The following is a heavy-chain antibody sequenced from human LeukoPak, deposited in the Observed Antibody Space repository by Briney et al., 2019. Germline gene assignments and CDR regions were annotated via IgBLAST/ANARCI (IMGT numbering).Heavy chain of an antibody. CDR1: GFTFSSYE. CDR3: ARDYAFGATYYYYYGMDV. V-gene: IGHV3-48*03. J-gene: IGHJ6*02. CDR2: ISSSGSTI. D-gene: IGHD3-16*01. Sequence: GGSLRLSCAASGFTFSSYEMNWVRQAPGKGLEWVSYISSSGSTIYYADSVKGRFTISRDNAKNSRYLQMNSLRAEDTAVYYCARDYAFGATYYYYYGMDVWGQGTTVTVSS.